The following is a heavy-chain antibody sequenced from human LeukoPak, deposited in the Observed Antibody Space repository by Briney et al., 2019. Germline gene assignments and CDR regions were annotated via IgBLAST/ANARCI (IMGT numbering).Heavy chain of an antibody. D-gene: IGHD1-26*01. Sequence: GASVKVSCKASGYTFTGYYMRWVRQAPGQGLEWMGWINPNSGGTNYAQKFQGRVTMTRDTSISTAYMELSRLRSDDTAVYYCAPLSHLSGSYQFDYWGQGTLVTVSS. V-gene: IGHV1-2*02. CDR2: INPNSGGT. J-gene: IGHJ4*02. CDR1: GYTFTGYY. CDR3: APLSHLSGSYQFDY.